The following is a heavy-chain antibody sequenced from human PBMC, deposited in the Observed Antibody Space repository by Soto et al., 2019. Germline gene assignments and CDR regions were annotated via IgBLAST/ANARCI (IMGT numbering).Heavy chain of an antibody. Sequence: KSSETLSLTCTVSGGSISSYYWSWIRQPPGKGLEWIGYIYYSGSTNYNPSLKSRVTISVDTSKNQFSLKLSSVTAADTAVYYCARGLRGSCPYHHYGMAVRAQGTTVPVSS. CDR2: IYYSGST. CDR1: GGSISSYY. V-gene: IGHV4-59*01. J-gene: IGHJ6*02. D-gene: IGHD2-15*01. CDR3: ARGLRGSCPYHHYGMAV.